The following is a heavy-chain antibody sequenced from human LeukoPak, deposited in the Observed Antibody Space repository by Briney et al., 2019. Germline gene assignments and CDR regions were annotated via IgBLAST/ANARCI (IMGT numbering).Heavy chain of an antibody. CDR2: INPNSGGT. V-gene: IGHV1-2*02. J-gene: IGHJ4*02. CDR1: GYTFTGYY. CDR3: ARVAAAGTGAYYFDY. Sequence: GASVKVSCKASGYTFTGYYMHWVRQAPGQGLEWMGWINPNSGGTNYAQKFQGRVTMTRDTSTSTVYMELSSLRSEDTAVYYCARVAAAGTGAYYFDYWGQGTLVTVSS. D-gene: IGHD6-13*01.